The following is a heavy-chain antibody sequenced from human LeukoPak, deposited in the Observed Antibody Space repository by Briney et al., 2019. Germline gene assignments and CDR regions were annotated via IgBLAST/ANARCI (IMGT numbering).Heavy chain of an antibody. CDR1: GFTFSTCS. D-gene: IGHD6-19*01. V-gene: IGHV3-21*01. Sequence: GGSLRLSCAASGFTFSTCSMNWVRQAPGKGLEWVSSIGSESYYTYYADSVKGRFTTSRDNAGNSLFLQMNSLRAEDTAVYYCARDGAGWSRDYWGQGTLVTVSS. CDR2: IGSESYYT. CDR3: ARDGAGWSRDY. J-gene: IGHJ4*02.